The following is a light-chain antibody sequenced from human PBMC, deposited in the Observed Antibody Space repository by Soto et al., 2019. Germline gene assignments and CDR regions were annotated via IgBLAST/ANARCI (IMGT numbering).Light chain of an antibody. CDR3: QQYGNTPHT. CDR2: AAS. CDR1: QSVSSTF. Sequence: PGERATLSCRASQSVSSTFLAWYQRKAGQAPRLLIFAASSRATCVPDRFSGSGSGTDFTLTISRLEPEDFALYYCQQYGNTPHTFGQGTKLEIK. J-gene: IGKJ2*01. V-gene: IGKV3-20*01.